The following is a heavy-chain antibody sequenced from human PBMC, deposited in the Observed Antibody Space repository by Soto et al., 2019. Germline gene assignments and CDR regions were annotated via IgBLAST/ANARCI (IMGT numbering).Heavy chain of an antibody. CDR3: PRDGIAAALTRPNGYGMDV. J-gene: IGHJ6*02. V-gene: IGHV1-18*01. Sequence: QVQLVQSGAEVKKPGASVKVSCKASGYTFTSYGISWVRQAPGQGLEWMGWISAYNGNTNYAQKLQGRVTMTTDTSTSTAYMELRSLRSDDTAVYYCPRDGIAAALTRPNGYGMDVWGQGTTVTVSS. D-gene: IGHD6-13*01. CDR1: GYTFTSYG. CDR2: ISAYNGNT.